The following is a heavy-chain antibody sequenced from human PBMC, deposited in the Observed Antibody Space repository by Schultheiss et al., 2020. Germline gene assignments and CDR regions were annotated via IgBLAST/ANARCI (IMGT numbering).Heavy chain of an antibody. CDR2: ISYDGSNK. CDR1: GFTFSSYG. V-gene: IGHV3-30*18. Sequence: GGSLRLSCAASGFTFSSYGMHWVRQAPGKGLEWVAVISYDGSNKYYADSVKGRFTISRDNSKNTLYLQMNSLRAEDTAVYYCAKFYGSSSLDYWGQGTLVTGYS. J-gene: IGHJ4*02. CDR3: AKFYGSSSLDY. D-gene: IGHD6-6*01.